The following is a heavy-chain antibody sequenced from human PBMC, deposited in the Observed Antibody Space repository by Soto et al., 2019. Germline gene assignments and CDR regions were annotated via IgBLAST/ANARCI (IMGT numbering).Heavy chain of an antibody. CDR1: GFTFSSYA. Sequence: GGSLRLSCAASGFTFSSYAMSWVRQAPGKGLEWVSAISGSGGSTYYADSVKGRFTISRDNSKKTLYLQMNSLRAEDTAVYYCAKGLGKVITIFGVVPYNWFDPWGQGTLVTVSS. CDR2: ISGSGGST. D-gene: IGHD3-3*01. V-gene: IGHV3-23*01. CDR3: AKGLGKVITIFGVVPYNWFDP. J-gene: IGHJ5*02.